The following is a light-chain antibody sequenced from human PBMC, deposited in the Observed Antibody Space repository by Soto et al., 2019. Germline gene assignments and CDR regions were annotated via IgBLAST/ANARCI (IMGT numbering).Light chain of an antibody. CDR2: DVS. CDR3: SSYTSSSTMV. V-gene: IGLV2-14*01. J-gene: IGLJ1*01. Sequence: QSALTQPASVSGSPGQSITISCTGTSSDVGGYKYVSWYQQHPGEAPKLMIYDVSNRPPGVSNRFSGSKSGNTASLTISGLQAEDEADYYCSSYTSSSTMVFGTGTKVTVL. CDR1: SSDVGGYKY.